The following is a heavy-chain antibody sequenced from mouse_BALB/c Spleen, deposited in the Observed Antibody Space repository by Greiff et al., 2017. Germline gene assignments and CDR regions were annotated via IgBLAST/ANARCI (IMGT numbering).Heavy chain of an antibody. CDR1: GYTFTSYV. CDR2: INPYNDGT. D-gene: IGHD1-1*01. Sequence: EVQLQQSGPELVKPGASVKMSCKASGYTFTSYVMHWVKQKPGQGLEWIGYINPYNDGTKYNEKFKGKATLTSDKSSSTAYMELSSLTSEDSAVLYCARYPYYYGSSYPDYWGQGTTLTVSS. J-gene: IGHJ2*01. CDR3: ARYPYYYGSSYPDY. V-gene: IGHV1-14*01.